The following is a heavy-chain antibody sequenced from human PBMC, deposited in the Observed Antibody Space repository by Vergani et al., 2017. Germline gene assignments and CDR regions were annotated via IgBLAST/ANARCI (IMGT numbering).Heavy chain of an antibody. Sequence: EVRVVESGGTLVKPGGSLRLSCAASGFHFSPAWMSWVRQVPGKGLEWVGRFEALADGGRITYGAPVKGRFTISRDDSKNTLFLQMNGLKTEDICVYYCTTDPRYCGDGSCYWLRDHHYYGMDVWGQGTTVTVS. CDR2: FEALADGGRI. D-gene: IGHD2-21*01. CDR1: GFHFSPAW. CDR3: TTDPRYCGDGSCYWLRDHHYYGMDV. V-gene: IGHV3-15*02. J-gene: IGHJ6*02.